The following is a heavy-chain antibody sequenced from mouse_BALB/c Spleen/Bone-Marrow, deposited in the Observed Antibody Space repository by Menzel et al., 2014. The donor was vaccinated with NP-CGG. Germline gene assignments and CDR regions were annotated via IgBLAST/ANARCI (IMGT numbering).Heavy chain of an antibody. CDR1: GFTFTDYY. V-gene: IGHV7-3*02. J-gene: IGHJ2*01. CDR2: IRNKANGYTT. Sequence: EVHLVESGGGLVQPGGSLRLSCATSGFTFTDYYMSWVRQPPGKALEWLGFIRNKANGYTTEYSASVKGRFTISRDNSQSILYLQMYTLRAEDSATYYCARALIVFDYWGQGTTLTVSS. CDR3: ARALIVFDY.